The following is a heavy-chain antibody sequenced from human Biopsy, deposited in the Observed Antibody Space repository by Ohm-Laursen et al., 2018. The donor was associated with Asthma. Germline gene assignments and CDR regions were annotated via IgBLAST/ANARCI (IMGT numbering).Heavy chain of an antibody. Sequence: ATVKISCKASGYSLTDLSMHWVRQAPGQGLEWMGGHDHEEGGTVNARRFQGRVTMTEDTSTDTAYMELSSLSSDDTAVYYCASDFPKDYVRYNFQFWGQGTLVTVSS. CDR3: ASDFPKDYVRYNFQF. CDR1: GYSLTDLS. V-gene: IGHV1-24*01. CDR2: HDHEEGGT. D-gene: IGHD4-17*01. J-gene: IGHJ4*02.